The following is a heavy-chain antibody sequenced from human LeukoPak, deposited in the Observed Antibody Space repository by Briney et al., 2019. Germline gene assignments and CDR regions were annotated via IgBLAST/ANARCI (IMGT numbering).Heavy chain of an antibody. V-gene: IGHV3-21*01. J-gene: IGHJ3*02. CDR2: ISSSSSYI. CDR1: GFTFSSYS. Sequence: PGGSLRLSCAASGFTFSSYSMNWVRQAPGKGLEWVSSISSSSSYIYYADSVKGRFTISRDNAKNSLYLQMNSLRAEDTAVYYCARGERYDFWSGYLPLDAFDIWGQGTMVTVSS. CDR3: ARGERYDFWSGYLPLDAFDI. D-gene: IGHD3-3*01.